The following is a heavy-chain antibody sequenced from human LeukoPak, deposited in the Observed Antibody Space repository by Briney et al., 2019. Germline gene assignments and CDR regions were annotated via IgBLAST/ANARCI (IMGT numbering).Heavy chain of an antibody. Sequence: GGSLRLSCAASGFTFSSYGMHWVRQAPGKGLEWVAVIWYDGSNKYYADSVKGRSTISRDNSKNTLYLQMNSLRAEDTAVYYCAKPRGYTYAQGRDYFDYWGQGTLVTVSS. CDR1: GFTFSSYG. D-gene: IGHD5-18*01. V-gene: IGHV3-33*06. CDR3: AKPRGYTYAQGRDYFDY. J-gene: IGHJ4*02. CDR2: IWYDGSNK.